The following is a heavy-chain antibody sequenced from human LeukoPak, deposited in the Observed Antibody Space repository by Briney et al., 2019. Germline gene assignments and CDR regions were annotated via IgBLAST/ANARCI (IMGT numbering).Heavy chain of an antibody. V-gene: IGHV3-23*01. CDR1: GFTFSSYA. CDR2: ISGSGGST. Sequence: GGSLRLSCAASGFTFSSYAMSWVRQAPGKGLEWVSAISGSGGSTYYADSVKGRFTISRDNSKNTLYLQMNRLRAEDTAVYYCAKDKTMVRGVIIRNWFDPWGQGTLVTVSS. CDR3: AKDKTMVRGVIIRNWFDP. J-gene: IGHJ5*02. D-gene: IGHD3-10*01.